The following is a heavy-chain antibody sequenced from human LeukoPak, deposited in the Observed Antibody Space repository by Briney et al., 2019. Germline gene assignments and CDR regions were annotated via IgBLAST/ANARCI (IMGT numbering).Heavy chain of an antibody. V-gene: IGHV1-3*01. CDR1: GYTFTSYA. Sequence: ASVKVSCKASGYTFTSYAMHWVRQAPGQRLEWMGWINAGNGNTKYSQTFQGRVTITRDTSASTAYMELTSLRLEDTAVYYCARERPLVAATLDYWGQGSLVTVSS. CDR3: ARERPLVAATLDY. D-gene: IGHD2-15*01. J-gene: IGHJ4*02. CDR2: INAGNGNT.